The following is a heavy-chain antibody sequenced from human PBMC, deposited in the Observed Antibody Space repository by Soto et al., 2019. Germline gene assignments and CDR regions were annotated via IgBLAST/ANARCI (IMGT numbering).Heavy chain of an antibody. J-gene: IGHJ4*02. CDR2: ISAYNTNT. Sequence: QVQLVQSGAEVKKPGASVKVSCKTSGYTFTSYHISWVRQAPGQGLEWMGWISAYNTNTNYAQKFQGRVTMTTDTLTSTAHMELRSLRSDDTAVYYCARDTPPTDYWGQGTLVTVSS. V-gene: IGHV1-18*01. CDR3: ARDTPPTDY. CDR1: GYTFTSYH.